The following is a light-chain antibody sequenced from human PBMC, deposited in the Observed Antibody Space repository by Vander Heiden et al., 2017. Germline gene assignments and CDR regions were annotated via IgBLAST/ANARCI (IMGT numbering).Light chain of an antibody. CDR1: QSVSSSY. CDR2: GAS. CDR3: QQYGSSPRT. V-gene: IGKV3-20*01. Sequence: EMVVRQSPGALALSPGEGATLSCKASQSVSSSYLAWYQQKPGQAPRLLIYGASSRATGIPDRFSGSGSGTDFTLTINRLEPEDFAVYYCQQYGSSPRTFGQGTKVEIK. J-gene: IGKJ1*01.